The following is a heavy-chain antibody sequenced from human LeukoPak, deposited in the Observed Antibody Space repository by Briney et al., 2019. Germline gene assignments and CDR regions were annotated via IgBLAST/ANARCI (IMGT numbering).Heavy chain of an antibody. J-gene: IGHJ4*02. Sequence: KPSETLSLTCTVSSGSISISNYYWGWIRQPPGKGLEWIGSIYYSGSTYYNPSLKSRVSISVDRSKNQFSLMLSSVPAANTAVYYCARRPAIFGVVIQYYFDYWGQGTLVTVYS. CDR2: IYYSGST. CDR3: ARRPAIFGVVIQYYFDY. V-gene: IGHV4-39*01. CDR1: SGSISISNYY. D-gene: IGHD3-3*01.